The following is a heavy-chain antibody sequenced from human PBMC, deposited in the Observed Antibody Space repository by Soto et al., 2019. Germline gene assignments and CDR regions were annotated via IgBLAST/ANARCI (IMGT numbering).Heavy chain of an antibody. V-gene: IGHV3-33*01. CDR3: ARDKAADYTFDY. D-gene: IGHD3-3*01. CDR1: ACSLSSYG. CDR2: IWYDGSNK. Sequence: XGSLRLSGSPAACSLSSYGMRWVRPAPGKGLEWVAVIWYDGSNKYYADSVKGRFTISRDNSKNTLYLQMNSLRAEDTAVYYCARDKAADYTFDYRGQGTVVTVSS. J-gene: IGHJ4*02.